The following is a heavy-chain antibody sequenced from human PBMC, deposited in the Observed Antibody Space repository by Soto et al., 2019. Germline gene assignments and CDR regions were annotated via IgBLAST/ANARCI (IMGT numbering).Heavy chain of an antibody. CDR1: GYTFTSYG. Sequence: QVPLVQSGAEVKKPGASVKVSCKASGYTFTSYGISWVRQAPGQGLEWMGWISAYNGNTNYAQKLQGRVTMTTDTSTSTAYMELRSLRSDDTAVYYCARDLKSRVTTGICADYWGQGTLVTVSS. V-gene: IGHV1-18*01. J-gene: IGHJ4*02. D-gene: IGHD4-17*01. CDR3: ARDLKSRVTTGICADY. CDR2: ISAYNGNT.